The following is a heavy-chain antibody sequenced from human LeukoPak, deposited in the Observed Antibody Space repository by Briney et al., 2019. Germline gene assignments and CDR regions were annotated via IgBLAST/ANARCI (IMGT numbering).Heavy chain of an antibody. CDR1: GYTFTGYY. J-gene: IGHJ4*02. CDR2: INPNSGGT. Sequence: ASVKVSCKASGYTFTGYYMHWVRQAPGQGLEWMGWINPNSGGTNYAQKFRGRVTMTRDTSISTAYMELSRLRSDDTAVYYCARVHTRYCSGGSCYNYWGQGTPVTVSS. D-gene: IGHD2-15*01. V-gene: IGHV1-2*02. CDR3: ARVHTRYCSGGSCYNY.